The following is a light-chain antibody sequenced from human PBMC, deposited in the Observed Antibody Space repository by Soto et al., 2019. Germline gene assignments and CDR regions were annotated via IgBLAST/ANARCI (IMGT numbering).Light chain of an antibody. J-gene: IGLJ3*02. CDR1: SSDVGGYNH. V-gene: IGLV2-14*03. Sequence: QSVLTQPASVSGSPGQSITISCTGTSSDVGGYNHVSWYQQHPGKAPKLIIFDVSNRPSGVSNRFSGSKSGNTASLTISGLQAEDEADYYCSSYTSSTTLVFGGETKLTVL. CDR2: DVS. CDR3: SSYTSSTTLV.